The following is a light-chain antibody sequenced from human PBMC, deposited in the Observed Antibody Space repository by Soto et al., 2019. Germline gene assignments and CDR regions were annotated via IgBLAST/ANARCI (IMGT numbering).Light chain of an antibody. J-gene: IGKJ4*01. CDR2: GAS. CDR1: QSVSSSY. Sequence: EIVLTQSPGTLSLSPGERATLSCSASQSVSSSYLAWYQQKPGQAPRLLIYGASSRATGIPDRFSGSGSGTDFTLTISRLEPEDFAVYYCQQYVGSPTTFVGGTKVEIK. V-gene: IGKV3-20*01. CDR3: QQYVGSPTT.